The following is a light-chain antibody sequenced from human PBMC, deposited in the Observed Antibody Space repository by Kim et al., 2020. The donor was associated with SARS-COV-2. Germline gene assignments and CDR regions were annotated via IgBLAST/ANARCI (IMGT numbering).Light chain of an antibody. V-gene: IGLV2-14*03. CDR1: STDIGWSNW. Sequence: SITHSWIGPSTDIGWSNWVAWYKQRPCKVPKLIIFDVPNRPSGVSNRFSGSQSGNTASLTISGLQAEDEGDYYCSSYSSHYSFYVFGTGTKVTVL. CDR2: DVP. J-gene: IGLJ1*01. CDR3: SSYSSHYSFYV.